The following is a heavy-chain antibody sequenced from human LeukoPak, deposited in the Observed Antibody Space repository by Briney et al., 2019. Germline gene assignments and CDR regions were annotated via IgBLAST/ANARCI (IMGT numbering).Heavy chain of an antibody. Sequence: PGGSLRLSCAASTFTFTNSAVSWVRQAPGKGLEWVSSISGHVHSTYYADSVKGRFTISRDNSKNTLYLQMNSLRAEDTAVYYCAKDRTMVRGVKICYFDYWGQGTLVTVSS. J-gene: IGHJ4*02. CDR1: TFTFTNSA. CDR3: AKDRTMVRGVKICYFDY. V-gene: IGHV3-23*01. CDR2: ISGHVHST. D-gene: IGHD3-10*01.